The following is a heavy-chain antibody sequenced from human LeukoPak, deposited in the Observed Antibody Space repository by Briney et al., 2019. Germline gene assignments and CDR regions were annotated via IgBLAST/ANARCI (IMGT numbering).Heavy chain of an antibody. CDR1: GGSISSYY. D-gene: IGHD5-18*01. CDR2: IYYSGST. V-gene: IGHV4-59*08. Sequence: SETLSLTCTVSGGSISSYYWSWIRQPPGKGLEWIGYIYYSGSTNYNPSLKSRVTISVDTSKDQFSLELSSVTAADTAVYYCARQPGGYSYGLYFDYWGQGTLVTVSS. J-gene: IGHJ4*02. CDR3: ARQPGGYSYGLYFDY.